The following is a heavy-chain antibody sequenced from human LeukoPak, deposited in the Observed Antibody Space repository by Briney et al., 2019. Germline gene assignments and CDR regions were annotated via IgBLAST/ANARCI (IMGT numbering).Heavy chain of an antibody. CDR3: AIDRGGYDPLDY. CDR1: GFTFSDYT. Sequence: GGSLRLSCAASGFTFSDYTLNWVRQAPGKGLEWVSSISYSSEYIYYADSVEGRFTISRDNAKNSLHLQMNSLRAEDTAIYYCAIDRGGYDPLDYWGQGTLVTVSS. J-gene: IGHJ4*02. V-gene: IGHV3-21*01. CDR2: ISYSSEYI. D-gene: IGHD5-12*01.